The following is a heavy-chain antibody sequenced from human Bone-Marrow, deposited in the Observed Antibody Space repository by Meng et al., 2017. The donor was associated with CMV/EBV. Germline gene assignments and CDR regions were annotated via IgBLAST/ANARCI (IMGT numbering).Heavy chain of an antibody. CDR3: ARDRAARGYSSEYYYYYGMDV. J-gene: IGHJ6*02. Sequence: SVKVSCKASGGTFSSYAISWVRQAPGQGLEWMGGIIPIFGTANYAQKFQGRVTITTDESTSTAYMELSSLRSEDTAVYYCARDRAARGYSSEYYYYYGMDVWGQGTTVTVSS. V-gene: IGHV1-69*05. D-gene: IGHD5-18*01. CDR1: GGTFSSYA. CDR2: IIPIFGTA.